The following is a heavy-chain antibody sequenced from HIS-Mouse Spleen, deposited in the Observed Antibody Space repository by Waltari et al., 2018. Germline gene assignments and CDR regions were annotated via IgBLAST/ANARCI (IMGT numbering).Heavy chain of an antibody. D-gene: IGHD2-15*01. J-gene: IGHJ5*02. Sequence: QLQLQESGPGLVKPSETLSLTCTVSGGSISSSSYYWGWIRQPPGKGLEGIGGVYNSGGTSNNPSLKGRVTISVDTSKNQFSLKLSSVTAADTAVYYCARASIEYCSGGSCYSAGWFDPWGQGTLVTVSS. CDR2: VYNSGGT. CDR1: GGSISSSSYY. V-gene: IGHV4-39*07. CDR3: ARASIEYCSGGSCYSAGWFDP.